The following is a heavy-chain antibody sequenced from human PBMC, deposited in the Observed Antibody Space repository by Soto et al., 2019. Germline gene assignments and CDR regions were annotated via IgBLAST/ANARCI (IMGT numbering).Heavy chain of an antibody. Sequence: QLLESGPGLVKPSETLSLTCTVSGGSISSSSYYWGWIRQPPGKGLQWIGYIYYTGSPYYNPSLKSRVTMSVDTSKNQFSLKLSSVTAADTAVYYCARLRGYFGDFGDYWGQGALVTVSS. CDR2: IYYTGSP. CDR3: ARLRGYFGDFGDY. V-gene: IGHV4-39*01. D-gene: IGHD3-10*01. CDR1: GGSISSSSYY. J-gene: IGHJ4*02.